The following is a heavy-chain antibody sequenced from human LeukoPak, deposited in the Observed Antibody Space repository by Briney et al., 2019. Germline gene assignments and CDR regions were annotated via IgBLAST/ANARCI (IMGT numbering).Heavy chain of an antibody. CDR3: VRDRGQWELRGDFDY. Sequence: SETLSLTCTVSGGSISSSSYYWGWIRQPPGKGLEWIGSIYYSGSTYYNPSLRSRVTVSLDTSKNQFSLKLTSVTAADTAIYYCVRDRGQWELRGDFDYWGQGTLVTVSS. D-gene: IGHD1-26*01. CDR2: IYYSGST. J-gene: IGHJ4*02. CDR1: GGSISSSSYY. V-gene: IGHV4-39*07.